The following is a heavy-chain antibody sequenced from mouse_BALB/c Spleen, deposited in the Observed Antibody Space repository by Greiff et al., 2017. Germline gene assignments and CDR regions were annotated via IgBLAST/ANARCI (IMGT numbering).Heavy chain of an antibody. Sequence: EVQGVESGGGLVQPGGSRKLSCAASGFTFSSFGMHWVRQAPEKGLEWVAYISSGSSTIYYADTVKGRFTISRDNPKNTLFLQMTSLRSEDTAMYYCARSKGLTSWFAYWGQGTLVTVSA. CDR2: ISSGSSTI. CDR1: GFTFSSFG. J-gene: IGHJ3*01. D-gene: IGHD2-12*01. V-gene: IGHV5-17*02. CDR3: ARSKGLTSWFAY.